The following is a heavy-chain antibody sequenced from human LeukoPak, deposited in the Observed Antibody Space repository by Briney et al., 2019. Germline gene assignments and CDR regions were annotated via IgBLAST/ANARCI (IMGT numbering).Heavy chain of an antibody. D-gene: IGHD3-10*01. CDR3: ARDLTMVRGAASISGD. J-gene: IGHJ4*02. CDR2: INPSGGSK. CDR1: GYTFTSYY. Sequence: ASVKVSCKASGYTFTSYYMHWVRQAPGQRLEWMGIINPSGGSKSYAQTFQGRVTMTSDTSTSTVYMELSSLRSEDTAVYYCARDLTMVRGAASISGDWGQGTLVTVSS. V-gene: IGHV1-46*01.